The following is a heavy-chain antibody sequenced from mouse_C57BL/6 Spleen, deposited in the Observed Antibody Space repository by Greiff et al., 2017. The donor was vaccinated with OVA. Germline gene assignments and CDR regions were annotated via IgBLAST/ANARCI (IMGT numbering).Heavy chain of an antibody. CDR2: ISDGGSYT. V-gene: IGHV5-4*01. CDR3: ARDGDWEFAY. CDR1: GFTFSSYA. J-gene: IGHJ3*01. D-gene: IGHD4-1*01. Sequence: EVKVEESGGGLVKPGGSLKLSCAASGFTFSSYAMSWVRQTPEKRLEWVATISDGGSYTYYPDNVKGRFTISRDNAKNNLYLQMSHLKSEDTAMYYCARDGDWEFAYWGQGTLVTVSA.